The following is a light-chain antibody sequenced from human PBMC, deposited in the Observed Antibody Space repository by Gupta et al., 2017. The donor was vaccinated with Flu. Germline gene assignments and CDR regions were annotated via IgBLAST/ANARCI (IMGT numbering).Light chain of an antibody. CDR3: EHADSGIT. V-gene: IGKV4-1*01. CDR1: RSVLFTSKNKNF. Sequence: VSLVERATMKCKANRSVLFTSKNKNFLDSFQHNGGQPPRLIIHAASNREVGVAYRFSGGGYGNDFTLTSNSRQTEDVAIYYWEHADSGITFGQGTHLEIK. J-gene: IGKJ5*01. CDR2: AAS.